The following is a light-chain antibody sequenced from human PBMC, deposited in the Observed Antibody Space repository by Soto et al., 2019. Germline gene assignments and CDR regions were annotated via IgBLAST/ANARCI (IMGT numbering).Light chain of an antibody. CDR3: QQYNNWPLT. Sequence: EIVMTSFPATLFVSPGERATLSCRASQSVRTNLAWYQQEPGQAPRLLIYGPSTRATGIPARFSGSGSGTEFTLTISSLQSEDVAVYYCQQYNNWPLTFGGGTKVDI. V-gene: IGKV3-15*01. J-gene: IGKJ4*01. CDR1: QSVRTN. CDR2: GPS.